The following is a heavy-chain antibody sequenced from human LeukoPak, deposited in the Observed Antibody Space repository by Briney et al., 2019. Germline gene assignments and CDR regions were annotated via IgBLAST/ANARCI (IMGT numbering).Heavy chain of an antibody. CDR3: ARGYGDYGLDWFDP. CDR2: IYYSGST. Sequence: SETLSLTCTVSGGSISSSSYYWGWIRQPPGKGLEWIGSIYYSGSTYYNPSLKSRVTISVDTSKNQFSLKLSSVTAADTAVYYCARGYGDYGLDWFDPWGQGTLVTVSS. CDR1: GGSISSSSYY. D-gene: IGHD4-17*01. J-gene: IGHJ5*02. V-gene: IGHV4-39*07.